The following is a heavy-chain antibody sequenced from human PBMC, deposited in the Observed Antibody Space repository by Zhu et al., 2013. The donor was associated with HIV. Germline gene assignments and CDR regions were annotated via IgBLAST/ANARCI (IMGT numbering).Heavy chain of an antibody. CDR2: INPSSGGA. CDR3: ARVTGSFFGMDV. J-gene: IGHJ6*02. V-gene: IGHV1-2*02. D-gene: IGHD1-20*01. Sequence: QVQLVQSGADVKKPGASVKVSCRASGYTFTDYYIHWVRQAPGQGLEWMGWINPSSGGANYAQNFQGSVTMTRDTSLNTVYLELSRSDDTAVYYCARVTGSFFGMDVWGQGTTVAVSS. CDR1: GYTFTDYY.